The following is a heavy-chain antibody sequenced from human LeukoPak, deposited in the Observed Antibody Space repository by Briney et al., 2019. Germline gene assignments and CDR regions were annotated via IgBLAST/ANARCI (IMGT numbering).Heavy chain of an antibody. Sequence: GGSLRLSCAASGFSFSGHWMNWVRQPPGKGLEWLASINQDGSEKYYVDSVKGRFTISRDNAKNSLYLQMNSLRAEDTAVYYCTTFYTRLTDYWGQGTLVTVSS. CDR2: INQDGSEK. V-gene: IGHV3-7*05. D-gene: IGHD2/OR15-2a*01. J-gene: IGHJ4*02. CDR3: TTFYTRLTDY. CDR1: GFSFSGHW.